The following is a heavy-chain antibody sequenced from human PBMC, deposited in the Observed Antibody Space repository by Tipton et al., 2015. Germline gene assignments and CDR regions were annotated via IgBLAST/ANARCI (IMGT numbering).Heavy chain of an antibody. V-gene: IGHV4-61*01. J-gene: IGHJ4*02. CDR3: ARGTGYYDILIGYPPEYYFDS. D-gene: IGHD3-9*01. Sequence: TLSLTCTVSGGSVSSANYYWTWIRQPPGKGLEWIGYIYYTGSTNYNPSLKSRVAISIDTSKNQFSLKLSSVTAADTALYYCARGTGYYDILIGYPPEYYFDSWGQGTLVTVSS. CDR2: IYYTGST. CDR1: GGSVSSANYY.